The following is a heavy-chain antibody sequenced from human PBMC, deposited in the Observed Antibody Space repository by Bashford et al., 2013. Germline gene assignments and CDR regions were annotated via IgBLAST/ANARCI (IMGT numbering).Heavy chain of an antibody. CDR3: ATDSGRRGVCSGGSCYEYWFDP. V-gene: IGHV1-24*01. Sequence: VASVKVSCKASGYSFTSYGLSWVRQAPGKGLEWMGGFDPEDGETIYAQKFQGRVTMTEDTSTDTAYMELSSLRSEDTAVYYCATDSGRRGVCSGGSCYEYWFDPWGQGTLVTVSS. D-gene: IGHD2-15*01. CDR2: FDPEDGET. J-gene: IGHJ5*02. CDR1: GYSFTSYG.